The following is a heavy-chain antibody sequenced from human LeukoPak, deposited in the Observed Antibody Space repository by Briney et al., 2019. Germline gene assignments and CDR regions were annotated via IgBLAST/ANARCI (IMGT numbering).Heavy chain of an antibody. Sequence: LGTLSLTCTVSIDSIKDYYWNGIREPPGEGLECIGFVSNSGSTNYNTSLKSRVTLSIYTSTRHFSLKLCSVSAAETAVYFCGRYELGSSWDHAFDIWGQGTMVTVSS. J-gene: IGHJ3*02. D-gene: IGHD6-13*01. V-gene: IGHV4-59*01. CDR1: IDSIKDYY. CDR3: GRYELGSSWDHAFDI. CDR2: VSNSGST.